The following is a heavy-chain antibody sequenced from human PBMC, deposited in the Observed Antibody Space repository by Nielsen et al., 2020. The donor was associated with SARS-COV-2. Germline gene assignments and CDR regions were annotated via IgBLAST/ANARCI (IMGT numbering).Heavy chain of an antibody. CDR3: ATSGGGYENNWFDP. CDR2: IYSGGST. D-gene: IGHD5-12*01. Sequence: GGSLRLSCAASGFTVSSNYMSWVRQAPGKGLEWVSVIYSGGSTYYADSVKGRFTISRHNSKNTLYLQMNSLRAEDTAVYYCATSGGGYENNWFDPWGQGTLVTVSS. V-gene: IGHV3-53*04. J-gene: IGHJ5*02. CDR1: GFTVSSNY.